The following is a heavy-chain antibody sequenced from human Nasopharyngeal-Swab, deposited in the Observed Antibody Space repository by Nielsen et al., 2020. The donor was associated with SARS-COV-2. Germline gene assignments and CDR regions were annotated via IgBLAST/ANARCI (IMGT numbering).Heavy chain of an antibody. V-gene: IGHV4-34*01. Sequence: SETLSLTCAVYGGSSSGYYWSWIRQPPGKGLEWIGEINHSGSTNYNPSLKSRVTISVDTSKNQFSLKLSSVTAADTAAYYCARENVWGQGTTVTVSS. CDR2: INHSGST. CDR1: GGSSSGYY. J-gene: IGHJ6*02. CDR3: ARENV.